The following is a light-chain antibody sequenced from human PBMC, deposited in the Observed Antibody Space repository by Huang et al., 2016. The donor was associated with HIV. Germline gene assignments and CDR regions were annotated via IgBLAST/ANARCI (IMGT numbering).Light chain of an antibody. CDR2: SES. CDR1: QSLSSTY. V-gene: IGKV3-20*01. Sequence: EIVLTQSPGTLSLSPGERATLSCRASQSLSSTYLAWYQPKPGQAPRRLIYSESSRATGIPDGFSASGSGTDFTLTISILEPDDFAVYYCLQYGSSRTFGQGTRVEMK. CDR3: LQYGSSRT. J-gene: IGKJ1*01.